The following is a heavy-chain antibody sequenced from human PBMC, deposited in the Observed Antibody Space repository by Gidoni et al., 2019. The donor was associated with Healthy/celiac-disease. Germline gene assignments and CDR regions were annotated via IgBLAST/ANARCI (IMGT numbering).Heavy chain of an antibody. CDR2: ISSSSSYI. D-gene: IGHD5-18*01. CDR3: ARDREGWIQLWSSYYYYYGMDV. J-gene: IGHJ6*02. Sequence: EVQLVESGGGLVKPGGSLRLSCAASGFTFSSYSMNWVRQAPGKGLEWVSSISSSSSYIYYADSVKGRFTISRDNAKNSLYLQMNSLRAEDTAVYYCARDREGWIQLWSSYYYYYGMDVWGQGTTVTVSS. CDR1: GFTFSSYS. V-gene: IGHV3-21*01.